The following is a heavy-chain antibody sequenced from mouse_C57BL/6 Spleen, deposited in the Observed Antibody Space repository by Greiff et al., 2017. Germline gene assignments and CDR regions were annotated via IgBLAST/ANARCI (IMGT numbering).Heavy chain of an antibody. CDR2: IHPNSGST. J-gene: IGHJ2*01. CDR3: ARSDYGSSDY. D-gene: IGHD1-1*01. Sequence: QVQLQQPGAELVKPGASVKLSCKASGYTFTSYWMHWVKQRPGQGLEWIGMIHPNSGSTNYNEKFKSKATLTVDKSSITAYMQLSSLTSEDSAVYYCARSDYGSSDYWGQGTTLTVSS. V-gene: IGHV1-64*01. CDR1: GYTFTSYW.